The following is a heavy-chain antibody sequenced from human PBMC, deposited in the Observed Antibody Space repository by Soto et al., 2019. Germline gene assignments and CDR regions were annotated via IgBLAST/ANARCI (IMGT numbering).Heavy chain of an antibody. D-gene: IGHD3-10*01. Sequence: PSETLSLTCTVSGGSISSGGYYWSWIRQHPGKGLEWIGYIYYSGSTYYNPSLKSRVTISVDTSKNQFSLKLSSVTAADTAVYYCARAPDFSGAGSYYIDSWGQGALVTVSS. J-gene: IGHJ4*02. CDR3: ARAPDFSGAGSYYIDS. CDR2: IYYSGST. CDR1: GGSISSGGYY. V-gene: IGHV4-31*03.